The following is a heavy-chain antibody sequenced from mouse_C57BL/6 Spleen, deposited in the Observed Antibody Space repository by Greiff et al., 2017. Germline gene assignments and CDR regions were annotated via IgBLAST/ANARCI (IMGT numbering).Heavy chain of an antibody. D-gene: IGHD2-4*01. CDR2: INPNNGGT. CDR1: GYTFTDYN. V-gene: IGHV1-18*01. CDR3: ARPYYDYDKYYFDY. Sequence: VQLQQSGPELVKPGASVKIPCKASGYTFTDYNMDWVKQSHGKSLEWIGDINPNNGGTIYNQKFKGKATLTVDKSSSPAYMELRSLTSEDTAVYYCARPYYDYDKYYFDYWGQGTTLTVSS. J-gene: IGHJ2*01.